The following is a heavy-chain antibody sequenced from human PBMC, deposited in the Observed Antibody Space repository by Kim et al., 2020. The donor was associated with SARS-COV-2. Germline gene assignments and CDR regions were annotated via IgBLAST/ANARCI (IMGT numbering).Heavy chain of an antibody. Sequence: SVKVSCKASGGTFSSYAISWVRQAPGQGLEWMGGIIPIFGTANYAQKFQGRVTITADKSTSTAYMELSSLRSEDTAVYYCARLYGDYSYDAFDIWGQGTMVTVSS. CDR1: GGTFSSYA. J-gene: IGHJ3*02. CDR3: ARLYGDYSYDAFDI. D-gene: IGHD4-17*01. V-gene: IGHV1-69*06. CDR2: IIPIFGTA.